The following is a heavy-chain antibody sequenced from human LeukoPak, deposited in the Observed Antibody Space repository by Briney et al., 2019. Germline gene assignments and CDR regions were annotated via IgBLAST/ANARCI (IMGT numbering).Heavy chain of an antibody. CDR3: AKDLHIVVANGNWFDP. V-gene: IGHV3-23*01. Sequence: GGSLTLSRAASGFTFSNYWMRWVRQAPGKGLEWVSYISSSGSIIYYADSVKGRFTISRDNSKNTLYLQMNSLRAEDTAVYYGAKDLHIVVANGNWFDPWGQGTLVTVSS. CDR2: ISSSGSII. CDR1: GFTFSNYW. D-gene: IGHD2-21*01. J-gene: IGHJ5*02.